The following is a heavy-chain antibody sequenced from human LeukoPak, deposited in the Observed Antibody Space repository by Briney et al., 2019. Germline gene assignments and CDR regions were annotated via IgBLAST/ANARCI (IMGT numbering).Heavy chain of an antibody. CDR2: FDPGDGEM. CDR1: GNTLTELS. V-gene: IGHV1-24*01. J-gene: IGHJ4*02. D-gene: IGHD3-16*01. Sequence: ASVEVSCKVSGNTLTELSMHWVRQAPGKGLEWMGGFDPGDGEMIYAQKFQGRLTMTEDTSTDTAYLELSSLRSEDTAVYYCAGGEWAALLDYWGQGTLVTVAS. CDR3: AGGEWAALLDY.